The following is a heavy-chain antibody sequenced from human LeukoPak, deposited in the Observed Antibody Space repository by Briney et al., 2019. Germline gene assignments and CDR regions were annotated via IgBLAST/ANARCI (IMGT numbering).Heavy chain of an antibody. J-gene: IGHJ4*02. D-gene: IGHD3-22*01. V-gene: IGHV3-30*04. CDR2: ISYDGSNK. CDR3: AKDQNDYYDSSGYYYDPYFDY. Sequence: GGSLRLSCSASGFPFSSYAMHWVRQAPGKGLEWVAVISYDGSNKYYADSVKGRFTISRDNSKNTLYLQMNSLRAEDTAVYYCAKDQNDYYDSSGYYYDPYFDYWGQGTLVTVSS. CDR1: GFPFSSYA.